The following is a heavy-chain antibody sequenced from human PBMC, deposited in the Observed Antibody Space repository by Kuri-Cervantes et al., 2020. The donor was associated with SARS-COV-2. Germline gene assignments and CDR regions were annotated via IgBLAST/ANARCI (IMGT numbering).Heavy chain of an antibody. Sequence: GSLRLSCTVSGGSISSSSYYWGWIRQPPGKGLEWIGSIYYSGSTYYNPSLKSRVTISVDTSKNQFSLKLSSVTAADTAVYYCARAARLVSYYFDYWGQGTLVTVSS. CDR2: IYYSGST. J-gene: IGHJ4*02. V-gene: IGHV4-39*07. D-gene: IGHD6-6*01. CDR1: GGSISSSSYY. CDR3: ARAARLVSYYFDY.